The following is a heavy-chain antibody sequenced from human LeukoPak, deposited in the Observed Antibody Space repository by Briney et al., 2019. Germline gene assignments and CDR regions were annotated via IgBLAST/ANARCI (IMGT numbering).Heavy chain of an antibody. J-gene: IGHJ4*02. CDR1: GYTFTGYY. D-gene: IGHD5-12*01. CDR3: ATPERGYSGYDFGS. Sequence: GASVMVSCKASGYTFTGYYMHWVRQAPGQGLEWMGWINPNSGGTNYAQKFQGRVTMTRDTSISTAYMELSRLRSDDTAVYYCATPERGYSGYDFGSWGQGTLVTVSS. V-gene: IGHV1-2*02. CDR2: INPNSGGT.